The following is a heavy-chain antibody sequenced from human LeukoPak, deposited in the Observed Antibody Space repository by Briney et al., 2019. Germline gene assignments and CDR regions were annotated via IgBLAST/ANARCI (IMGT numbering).Heavy chain of an antibody. D-gene: IGHD1-26*01. V-gene: IGHV1-18*01. CDR3: ARVRGSYSFDY. Sequence: ASVKVSCKASGYTFTSYGTSWVRQAPGQGLEWMGWISAYNGNTNYAQKLQGRVTMTTDTSTSTAYMELSSLRSEDTAVYYCARVRGSYSFDYWGQGTLVTVSS. CDR1: GYTFTSYG. CDR2: ISAYNGNT. J-gene: IGHJ4*02.